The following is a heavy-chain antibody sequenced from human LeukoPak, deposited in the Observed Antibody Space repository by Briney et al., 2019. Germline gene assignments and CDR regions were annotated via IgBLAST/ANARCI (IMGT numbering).Heavy chain of an antibody. V-gene: IGHV3-7*01. D-gene: IGHD2-21*01. CDR3: ARDSRTSYCGGDCSDNWFDP. CDR1: GFTFSSYW. J-gene: IGHJ5*02. Sequence: GGSLRLSCAASGFTFSSYWMSWVRQAPGKGLEWVANIKQDGSEEYYVDSVKGRFTISRDNAKNSLYLQMNSLRAEDTAVYYCARDSRTSYCGGDCSDNWFDPWGQGTLVTVSS. CDR2: IKQDGSEE.